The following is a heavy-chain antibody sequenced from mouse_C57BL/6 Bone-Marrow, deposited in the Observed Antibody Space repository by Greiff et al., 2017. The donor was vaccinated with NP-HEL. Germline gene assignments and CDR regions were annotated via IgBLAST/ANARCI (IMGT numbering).Heavy chain of an antibody. CDR3: ASLYDYDGPFDY. Sequence: PVGPELVKPGASVKISCKASGYAFSSSWMNWVKQRPGKGLEWIGRISPGDGDTNYNGKFKGKATLTADKSSSTAYMQLSSLTSEDYAVYFCASLYDYDGPFDYWGQGTTLTVSS. CDR1: GYAFSSSW. J-gene: IGHJ2*01. D-gene: IGHD2-4*01. CDR2: ISPGDGDT. V-gene: IGHV1-82*01.